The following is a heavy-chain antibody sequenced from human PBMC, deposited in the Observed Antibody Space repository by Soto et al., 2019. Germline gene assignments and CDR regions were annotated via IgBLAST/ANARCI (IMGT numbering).Heavy chain of an antibody. Sequence: SVKVSCKASGGTFSSYAISWVRQAPGQGLEWMGGIIPIFGTANYAQKFQGRVTITADKSTSTAYMELSSLRSEDTAVYYCARGIRGYSYGYPDSYWGQGTLVTVSS. CDR1: GGTFSSYA. CDR3: ARGIRGYSYGYPDSY. J-gene: IGHJ4*02. D-gene: IGHD5-18*01. CDR2: IIPIFGTA. V-gene: IGHV1-69*06.